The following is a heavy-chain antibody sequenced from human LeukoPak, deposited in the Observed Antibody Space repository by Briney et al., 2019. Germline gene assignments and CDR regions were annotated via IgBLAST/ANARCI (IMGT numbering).Heavy chain of an antibody. CDR1: GFTFSSYT. Sequence: GGSLRLSCAASGFTFSSYTMKWVRQAPGKGLEWVSSISSSSSYIYYADSVKGRFTISRDNAKNSLYLQMNSLRAEDTAVYYCARGSPILLAGWFDPWGQGTLVTVSS. CDR2: ISSSSSYI. D-gene: IGHD3-10*01. J-gene: IGHJ5*02. V-gene: IGHV3-21*01. CDR3: ARGSPILLAGWFDP.